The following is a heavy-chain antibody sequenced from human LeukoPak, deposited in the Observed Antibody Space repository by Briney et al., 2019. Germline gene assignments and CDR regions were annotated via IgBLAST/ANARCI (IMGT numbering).Heavy chain of an antibody. CDR2: ISWNGGSI. CDR1: GFTFDDYA. J-gene: IGHJ4*02. CDR3: ARDRLAAGLDY. Sequence: GGSLRLSCAASGFTFDDYAMHWVRQAPGKGLEWVSSISWNGGSIDYADSVKGRFTISRDNSKNTLYLQMNSLRAEDTAVYYCARDRLAAGLDYWGQGTLVTVSS. D-gene: IGHD6-13*01. V-gene: IGHV3-9*01.